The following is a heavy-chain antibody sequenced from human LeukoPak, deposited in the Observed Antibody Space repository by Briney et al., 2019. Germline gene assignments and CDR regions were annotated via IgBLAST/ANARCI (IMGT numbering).Heavy chain of an antibody. CDR1: GFTFSNYG. Sequence: GGSLRLSCAASGFTFSNYGMHWFRQAPGKGLEWVAFIYYHGNNKNYADFVKGRFTISGNNSKNTLFLQMNSLRAEDTAVYYCARENYYGSGCDFWGQGSLVTVSS. CDR3: ARENYYGSGCDF. CDR2: IYYHGNNK. D-gene: IGHD3-10*01. V-gene: IGHV3-30*02. J-gene: IGHJ4*02.